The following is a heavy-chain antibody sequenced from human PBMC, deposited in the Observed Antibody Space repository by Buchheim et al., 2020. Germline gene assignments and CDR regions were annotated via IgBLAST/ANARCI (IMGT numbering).Heavy chain of an antibody. D-gene: IGHD4-17*01. CDR1: GFTFSSYG. CDR3: AKGYGDYYRFEFGFDY. Sequence: QVQLVESGGGVVQPGRSLRLSCAASGFTFSSYGMHWVRQAPGKGLEWVAVISYDGSNKYYADSVKGRFTISRDNSKNTLYLQMNSLRAEDTAVYYCAKGYGDYYRFEFGFDYWGQGTL. V-gene: IGHV3-30*18. J-gene: IGHJ4*02. CDR2: ISYDGSNK.